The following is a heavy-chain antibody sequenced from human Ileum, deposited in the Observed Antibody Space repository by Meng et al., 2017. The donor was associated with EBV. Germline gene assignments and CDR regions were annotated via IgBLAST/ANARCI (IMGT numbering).Heavy chain of an antibody. CDR3: ARDLRVGGAFDY. D-gene: IGHD1-26*01. J-gene: IGHJ4*02. Sequence: QVTLQQAGPGLVIPSETLSLPCTGSGASVTSSGYYWSWLRQSPGKGLEWLGYVNYNGDSTYNPSLKSRVTIFIDTSKKQFYLNLTSATAADTAIYYCARDLRVGGAFDYWGQGTLVTVSS. CDR1: GASVTSSGYY. CDR2: VNYNGDS. V-gene: IGHV4-61*08.